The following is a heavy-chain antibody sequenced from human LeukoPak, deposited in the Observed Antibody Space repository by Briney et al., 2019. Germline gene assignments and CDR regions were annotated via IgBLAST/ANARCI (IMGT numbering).Heavy chain of an antibody. D-gene: IGHD6-13*01. CDR3: ARHRMNRAAAAVHYYYYYYMDV. Sequence: SETLSLTCAVYGGSFSGYYWSWIRQPPGKGLEWIGEINHSGSTNYNPSLKSRVTISVDTSKNQFSLKLSSVTAADTAVYYCARHRMNRAAAAVHYYYYYYMDVWGKGTTVTISS. J-gene: IGHJ6*03. V-gene: IGHV4-34*01. CDR2: INHSGST. CDR1: GGSFSGYY.